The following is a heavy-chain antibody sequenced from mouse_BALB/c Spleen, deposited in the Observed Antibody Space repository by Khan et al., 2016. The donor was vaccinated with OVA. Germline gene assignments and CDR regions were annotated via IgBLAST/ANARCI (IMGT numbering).Heavy chain of an antibody. CDR3: ARWFDGYSSLYAMDY. CDR1: GFSLTSYG. J-gene: IGHJ4*01. V-gene: IGHV2-6*02. D-gene: IGHD2-3*01. CDR2: IWSDGST. Sequence: QVQLKESGPGLVAPSQSLSITCTVSGFSLTSYGVHWVRQPPGKGLEWLVVIWSDGSTNYNSVLKSRLSISKDNSKSQVFLKMNSLQTDDTAIYYCARWFDGYSSLYAMDYWGQGTSVTVPS.